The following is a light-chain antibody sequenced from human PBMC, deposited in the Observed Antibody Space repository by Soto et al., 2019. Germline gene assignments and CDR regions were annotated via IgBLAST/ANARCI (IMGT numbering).Light chain of an antibody. CDR1: QSVSSSF. V-gene: IGKV3-20*01. Sequence: EIVLTQSPGTLSLSPGERATLSCRASQSVSSSFLAWYQQKPGHSPRLIIYGASSRATGLPERFSGSGSATDFTLTISRLEHEDVAVYYCQQYGSSPRTFGQGTKVEIK. CDR3: QQYGSSPRT. CDR2: GAS. J-gene: IGKJ1*01.